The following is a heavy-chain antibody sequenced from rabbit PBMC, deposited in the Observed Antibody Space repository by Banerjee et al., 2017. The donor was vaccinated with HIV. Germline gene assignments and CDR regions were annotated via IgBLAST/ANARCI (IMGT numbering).Heavy chain of an antibody. CDR3: ARDTSAWGTDGFNL. Sequence: QSLEESGGDLVKPGASLTLTCTASGFSFSSSNYMCWVRQAPGKGLEWIACIYGGSSGTTYYASWAKGRFTISKTSSTTVTLQMTSLTAADTATYFCARDTSAWGTDGFNLWGQGTLVTVS. J-gene: IGHJ4*01. CDR2: IYGGSSGTT. D-gene: IGHD4-1*01. CDR1: GFSFSSSNY. V-gene: IGHV1S40*01.